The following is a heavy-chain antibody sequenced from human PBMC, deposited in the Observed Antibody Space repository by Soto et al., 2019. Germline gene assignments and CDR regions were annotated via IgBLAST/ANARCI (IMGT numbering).Heavy chain of an antibody. CDR2: IKSKTDGGTT. Sequence: PGGSLRLSCAASGFTFSNAWMNWVRQAPGKGLEWVGRIKSKTDGGTTDYAAPVKGRFTISRDDSKNTLYLQMNSLKTEDTAVYYCTTDRYPLYFWNSWHDYYCYGLYVCAQRTTVPVS. D-gene: IGHD1-7*01. CDR3: TTDRYPLYFWNSWHDYYCYGLYV. J-gene: IGHJ6*01. V-gene: IGHV3-15*07. CDR1: GFTFSNAW.